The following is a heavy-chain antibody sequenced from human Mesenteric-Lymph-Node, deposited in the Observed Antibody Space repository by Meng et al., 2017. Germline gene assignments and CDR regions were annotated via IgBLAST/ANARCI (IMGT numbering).Heavy chain of an antibody. V-gene: IGHV3-74*01. D-gene: IGHD3-10*01. CDR1: GFSFSNYW. CDR2: INTAGSNT. J-gene: IGHJ4*02. Sequence: EVQLVGSGGGVVQPGGALKLSCAAFGFSFSNYWMHWVRQAPGKGLVWVAFINTAGSNTAYADSVKGRFTISRDNAKNTLYLQMNSLRVEDTAIYYCADITAGFWGQGTLVTVSS. CDR3: ADITAGF.